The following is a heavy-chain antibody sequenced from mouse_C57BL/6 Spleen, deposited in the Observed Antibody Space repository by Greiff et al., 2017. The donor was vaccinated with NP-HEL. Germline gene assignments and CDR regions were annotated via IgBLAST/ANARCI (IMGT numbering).Heavy chain of an antibody. CDR2: ISDGGSYT. CDR3: ARGRGYDYDVDFDV. J-gene: IGHJ1*03. D-gene: IGHD2-4*01. Sequence: EVKVVESGGGLVKPGGSLKLSCAASGFTFSSYAMSWVRQTPEKRLEWVATISDGGSYTYYPDNVKGRFTISRDNAKNNLYLQMSHLKSEDTAMYYCARGRGYDYDVDFDVWGTGTTVTVSS. V-gene: IGHV5-4*03. CDR1: GFTFSSYA.